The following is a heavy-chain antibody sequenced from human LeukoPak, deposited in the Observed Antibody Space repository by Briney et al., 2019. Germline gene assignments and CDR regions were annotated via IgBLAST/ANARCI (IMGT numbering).Heavy chain of an antibody. CDR3: ARGAAMNDYGDFFDY. Sequence: ASVKVSCKASGGTFSSYAISWVRQAPGQGLEWMGGIIPIFGTANYAQKFQGRVTITADESTSTAYTELSSLRSEDTAVYYCARGAAMNDYGDFFDYWGQGTLVTVSS. D-gene: IGHD4-17*01. CDR2: IIPIFGTA. CDR1: GGTFSSYA. V-gene: IGHV1-69*13. J-gene: IGHJ4*02.